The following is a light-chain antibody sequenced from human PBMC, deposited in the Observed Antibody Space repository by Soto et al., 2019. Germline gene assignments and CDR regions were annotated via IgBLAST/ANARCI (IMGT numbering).Light chain of an antibody. Sequence: QSALTQPRSVSGSPGQSVTISCTGTSSDVGGYNYVSWYQQHPGKAPKLMIYDVSKRPSGVPDRFPGSKSGNTASLTISGLQAEDEADYNCCSYAGSSYYVFGTGTKLTVL. CDR2: DVS. J-gene: IGLJ1*01. CDR1: SSDVGGYNY. CDR3: CSYAGSSYYV. V-gene: IGLV2-11*01.